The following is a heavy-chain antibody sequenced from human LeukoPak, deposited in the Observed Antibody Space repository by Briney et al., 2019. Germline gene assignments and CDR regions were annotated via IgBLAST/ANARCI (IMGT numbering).Heavy chain of an antibody. D-gene: IGHD3-3*01. J-gene: IGHJ4*02. CDR2: ISGSGGST. V-gene: IGHV3-23*01. CDR1: GFTFSSYA. CDR3: AKNPYYDFWSGYYMPARFDY. Sequence: PGGSLRLSYAASGFTFSSYAMSRVRQAPGKGLEWVSAISGSGGSTYYADSVKGRFTISRDNSKNTLYLQMNSLRAEDTAVYYCAKNPYYDFWSGYYMPARFDYWGQGTLVTVSS.